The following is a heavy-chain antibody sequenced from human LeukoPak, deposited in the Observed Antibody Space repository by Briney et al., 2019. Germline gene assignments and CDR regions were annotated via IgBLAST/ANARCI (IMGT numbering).Heavy chain of an antibody. V-gene: IGHV3-23*01. J-gene: IGHJ4*02. CDR3: AKEFGSSWPFDY. CDR2: IIGSGGST. D-gene: IGHD6-13*01. CDR1: GFAFSSYV. Sequence: GGSLRLSCAASGFAFSSYVMSWVRQAPGKGLEWVSTIIGSGGSTYYADSVKGRFTISRDNSKNTLYLQMNSLRAEDTAVYYCAKEFGSSWPFDYWGQGTLVTVSS.